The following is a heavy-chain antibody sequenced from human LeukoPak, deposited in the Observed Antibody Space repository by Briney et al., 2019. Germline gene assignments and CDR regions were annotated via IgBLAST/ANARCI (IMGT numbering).Heavy chain of an antibody. V-gene: IGHV1-69*06. CDR2: IIPIFGTA. CDR3: ARRLDPVATPLYYYYYMDV. D-gene: IGHD2-15*01. Sequence: SVKVSCKASGGTLSRYAISSGRAAPGPGLEWMGGIIPIFGTANSAQKFQGRVTITADKSTNTAYMELSSLRSEDTAVYYCARRLDPVATPLYYYYYMDVWGKGTTVTVSS. CDR1: GGTLSRYA. J-gene: IGHJ6*03.